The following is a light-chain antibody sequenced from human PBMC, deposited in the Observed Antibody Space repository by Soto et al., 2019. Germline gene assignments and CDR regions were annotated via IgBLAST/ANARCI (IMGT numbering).Light chain of an antibody. V-gene: IGKV1-27*01. CDR3: QNYNTAPLT. Sequence: IQMTQSPPSLSASIGDRVTVTCRASHDIGNSLAWYQRRPGKGPRLLILDASTLQSGVPARFSGSGSGTDFALAISSLRPEDVGTYYCQNYNTAPLTFGGGTKVEVK. CDR1: HDIGNS. J-gene: IGKJ4*01. CDR2: DAS.